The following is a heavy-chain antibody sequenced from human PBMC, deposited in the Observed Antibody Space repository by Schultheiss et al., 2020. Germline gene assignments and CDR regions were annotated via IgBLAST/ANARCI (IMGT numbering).Heavy chain of an antibody. CDR2: IYHSGST. V-gene: IGHV4-30-2*05. Sequence: SETLSLTCAVSGGSISSGGYSWSWIRQPPGKCLEWIGYIYHSGSTYYNPSLKSRVTISVDTSKNQFSLKLSSVTAADTAVYYCARVVVYYYSSGYFDYWGQGTRVTVSS. CDR1: GGSISSGGYS. D-gene: IGHD3-22*01. J-gene: IGHJ4*02. CDR3: ARVVVYYYSSGYFDY.